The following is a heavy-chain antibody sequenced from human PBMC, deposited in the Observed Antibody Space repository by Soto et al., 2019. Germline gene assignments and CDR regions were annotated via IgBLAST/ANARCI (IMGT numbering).Heavy chain of an antibody. CDR2: MNPNSGNT. J-gene: IGHJ6*03. V-gene: IGHV1-8*01. CDR3: ASPPAGYDFRGYYYMDA. Sequence: ASVKVSCKASGYTFTSYDINWVRQATGQGLEWMGWMNPNSGNTGYAQKFQGRVTMTRNTSISTAYMELSSLRSEDTAVYYCASPPAGYDFRGYYYMDAWGKGTTVTVS. CDR1: GYTFTSYD. D-gene: IGHD3-3*01.